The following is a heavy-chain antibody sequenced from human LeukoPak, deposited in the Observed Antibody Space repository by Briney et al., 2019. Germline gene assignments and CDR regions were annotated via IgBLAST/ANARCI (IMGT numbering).Heavy chain of an antibody. V-gene: IGHV4-34*01. CDR1: GGSFSGYY. J-gene: IGHJ4*02. CDR2: INHSGST. CDR3: ARDLFSDYYDSSGSQADY. Sequence: SSETLSLTCAVYGGSFSGYYWSWIRQPPGKGLEWIGEINHSGSTNYNPSLKSRVTISADTSKNQFSLKLTSVTAADTAVYYCARDLFSDYYDSSGSQADYWGQGTLVTVSS. D-gene: IGHD3-22*01.